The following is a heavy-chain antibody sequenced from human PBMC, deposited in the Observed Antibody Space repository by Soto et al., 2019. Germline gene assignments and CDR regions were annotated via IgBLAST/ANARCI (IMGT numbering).Heavy chain of an antibody. CDR2: IIPILGIA. CDR1: GGTFSSYA. Sequence: ASVKVSCKASGGTFSSYAISWVRQAPGQGLEWMGRIIPILGIANYAQKFQGRVTITADKSTSTAYMELSSLRSEDTAVYYCAREIGRVVNDSYGYWFDPWGQGTLVTVSS. D-gene: IGHD5-18*01. CDR3: AREIGRVVNDSYGYWFDP. J-gene: IGHJ5*02. V-gene: IGHV1-69*04.